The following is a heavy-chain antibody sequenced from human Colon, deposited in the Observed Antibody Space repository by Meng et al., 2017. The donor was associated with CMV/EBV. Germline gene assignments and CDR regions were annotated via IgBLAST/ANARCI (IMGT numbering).Heavy chain of an antibody. J-gene: IGHJ4*02. CDR1: GFTFSRDT. CDR3: AVLAYDYGDRHFAY. D-gene: IGHD4-17*01. CDR2: LSSTGSFI. Sequence: SGFTFSRDTMNWGRKAPVKGLEWVSYLSSTGSFIKYADSVEGRFTISRDNPPTSVYLQINSLRAEDPAVYYCAVLAYDYGDRHFAYWGQGALVTVSS. V-gene: IGHV3-21*01.